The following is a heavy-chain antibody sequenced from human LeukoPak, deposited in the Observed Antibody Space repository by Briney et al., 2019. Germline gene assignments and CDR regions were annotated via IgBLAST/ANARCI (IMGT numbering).Heavy chain of an antibody. Sequence: EASVKVSCKVSGYTLTELSMHWVRQAPGKGLEWMGGFDPEDGETIYAQKFQGRITMTEDTSTDTAYMELSSLRSEDTAVYYCATARPWFGENWFDPWGQGTLVTVSS. CDR1: GYTLTELS. CDR3: ATARPWFGENWFDP. D-gene: IGHD3-10*01. CDR2: FDPEDGET. J-gene: IGHJ5*02. V-gene: IGHV1-24*01.